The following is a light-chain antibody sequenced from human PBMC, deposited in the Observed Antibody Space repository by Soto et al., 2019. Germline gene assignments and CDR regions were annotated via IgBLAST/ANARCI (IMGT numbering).Light chain of an antibody. CDR3: ATWDDSLTGLV. J-gene: IGLJ3*02. CDR2: KND. Sequence: QSVLTQPPSASGTPGQGVSISCSGSSSNIGSNYVYWYQQLPGRAPRLIIYKNDQRPSGVPDRFSGSKSGTSASLAISGLRSEDEALYHCATWDDSLTGLVFGGGTQLPVL. V-gene: IGLV1-47*01. CDR1: SSNIGSNY.